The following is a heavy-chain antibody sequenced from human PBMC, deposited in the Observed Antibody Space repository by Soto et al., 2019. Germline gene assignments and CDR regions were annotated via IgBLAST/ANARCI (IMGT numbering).Heavy chain of an antibody. CDR2: IIPIFGTA. CDR3: ASLDTAMATTAFDY. V-gene: IGHV1-69*13. Sequence: SVKVSCKASGGTFGSYAISWVRQAPGQGLEWMGGIIPIFGTANYAQKFQGRVTITADESTSTAYMELSSLRSEDTAVYYCASLDTAMATTAFDYWGQGTLVTVS. D-gene: IGHD5-18*01. CDR1: GGTFGSYA. J-gene: IGHJ4*02.